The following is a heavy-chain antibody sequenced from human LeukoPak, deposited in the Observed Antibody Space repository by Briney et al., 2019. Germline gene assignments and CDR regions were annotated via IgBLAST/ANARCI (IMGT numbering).Heavy chain of an antibody. V-gene: IGHV3-30*18. J-gene: IGHJ6*02. D-gene: IGHD5-18*01. CDR1: GFTFSSYG. Sequence: PGRSLRLSCAASGFTFSSYGMHWVRQAPGKGLEWVAVISYDGSNKYYADSVKGRFTISRDNSKNTLYLQMNSLRAEDTAVYYCAKDWLIQLSTHTLYYYGMDVWGQGTTVTVSS. CDR2: ISYDGSNK. CDR3: AKDWLIQLSTHTLYYYGMDV.